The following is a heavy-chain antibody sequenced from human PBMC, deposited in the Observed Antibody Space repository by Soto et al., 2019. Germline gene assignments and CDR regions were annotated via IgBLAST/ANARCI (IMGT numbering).Heavy chain of an antibody. CDR3: VKGGSSSWTPKPNDY. Sequence: GGVLRLSCAASGFTFSSYAMTWVRQAPGKRVESFAGISSSGGSTSYADSVKGRFTISRDNSKNTLYLQMSSLRAEDTAVYYCVKGGSSSWTPKPNDYWGQGTLVTVSS. CDR1: GFTFSSYA. V-gene: IGHV3-23*01. D-gene: IGHD6-13*01. J-gene: IGHJ4*02. CDR2: ISSSGGST.